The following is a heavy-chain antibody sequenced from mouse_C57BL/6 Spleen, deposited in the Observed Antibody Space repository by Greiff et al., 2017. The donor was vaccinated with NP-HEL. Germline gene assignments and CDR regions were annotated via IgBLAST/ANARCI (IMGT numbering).Heavy chain of an antibody. J-gene: IGHJ2*01. CDR1: GFTFSDYY. D-gene: IGHD1-1*01. CDR2: INYDGSST. Sequence: EVKLMESEGGLVQPGSSMKLSCTASGFTFSDYYMAWVRQVPEKGLEWVANINYDGSSTYYLDSLKSRFIISRDNAKNILYLQMSSLKSEDTATYYCARESDYYGSSYVSYYFDYWGQGTTLTVSS. CDR3: ARESDYYGSSYVSYYFDY. V-gene: IGHV5-16*01.